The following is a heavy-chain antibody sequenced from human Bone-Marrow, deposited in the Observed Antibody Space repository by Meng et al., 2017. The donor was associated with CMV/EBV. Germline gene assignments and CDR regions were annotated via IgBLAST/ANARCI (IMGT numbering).Heavy chain of an antibody. CDR1: GYTFTSYA. CDR2: INAGNGNT. J-gene: IGHJ4*02. CDR3: ARYYYDSRGYSYFDY. Sequence: QVQLVQSGAEVKKPGASVKVSCKASGYTFTSYAIHWVRQAPGQRLEWMGWINAGNGNTKYSQKFQGRVTITRDTSASTTYMELSSLRSEDTAVYYCARYYYDSRGYSYFDYWGQGTLVTVSS. D-gene: IGHD3-22*01. V-gene: IGHV1-3*01.